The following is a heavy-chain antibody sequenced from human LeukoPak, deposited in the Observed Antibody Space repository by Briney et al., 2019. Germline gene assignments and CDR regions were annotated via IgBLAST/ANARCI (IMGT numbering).Heavy chain of an antibody. CDR3: VSFYETN. J-gene: IGHJ4*02. Sequence: GGSLRLSCAASGNYWMHWVRQAPGKGLVWASHVNSDGSWTSHAASVKGRFTISKDNAKNTVYLQMNNLRTEDTAVYYCVSFYETNWGRGTLVTVSS. CDR2: VNSDGSWT. V-gene: IGHV3-74*01. D-gene: IGHD2-2*01. CDR1: GNYW.